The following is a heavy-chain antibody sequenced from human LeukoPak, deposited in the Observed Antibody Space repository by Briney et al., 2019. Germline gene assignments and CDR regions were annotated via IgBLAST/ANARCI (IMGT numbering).Heavy chain of an antibody. CDR3: ARVRRYCTNGVCRDY. CDR2: INSDGSST. CDR1: GFTLSSYW. Sequence: GGSLRLSCAASGFTLSSYWMHWVRQAPGKGLVWVSRINSDGSSTSYADSVKGRFTISRDNAKNTLYLQMNSLRAGDTAVYYCARVRRYCTNGVCRDYWGQGTLVTVSS. D-gene: IGHD2-8*01. J-gene: IGHJ4*02. V-gene: IGHV3-74*01.